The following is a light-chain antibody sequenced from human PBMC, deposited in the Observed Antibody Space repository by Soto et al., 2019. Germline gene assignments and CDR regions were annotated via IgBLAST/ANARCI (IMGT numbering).Light chain of an antibody. J-gene: IGLJ1*01. V-gene: IGLV2-14*03. Sequence: QSVLTQPASESGSPGQSITISCTGTSSDLGGYNQVSWYQQHPGKAPKLMIYDVSNRPSGVSNRFSGSKSGNTASLTISGLQAEDEAVFYGSYFETGSIFVLGTGTKVTV. CDR2: DVS. CDR3: SYFETGSIFV. CDR1: SSDLGGYNQ.